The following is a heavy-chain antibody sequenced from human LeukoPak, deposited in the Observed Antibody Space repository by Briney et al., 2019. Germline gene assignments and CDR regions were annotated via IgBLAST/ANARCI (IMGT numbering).Heavy chain of an antibody. D-gene: IGHD6-13*01. V-gene: IGHV4-31*03. CDR3: ARARGEAAGNPHFDY. Sequence: SETLSLTCSVSGGSVNSGDYYWTWIRQSPGKGLEWIGYIYYTGSTYYNPSLKSRITISADTSKNQFSLSLRSVTGADTAVYYCARARGEAAGNPHFDYWGQGTLVTVSS. CDR2: IYYTGST. CDR1: GGSVNSGDYY. J-gene: IGHJ4*02.